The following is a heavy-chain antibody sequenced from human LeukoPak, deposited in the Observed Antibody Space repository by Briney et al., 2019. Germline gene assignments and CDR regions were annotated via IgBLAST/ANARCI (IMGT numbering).Heavy chain of an antibody. V-gene: IGHV3-9*01. J-gene: IGHJ4*02. D-gene: IGHD3-10*01. Sequence: GGSLRLSCGASGGSFGNYDMHWGRQAPGRGLEGVSGITWDSGNIGYEDSVKGRFTISRDNAKNCLYLQMNSLRAEATAPYYCAASDATGSYYRGDYWGPGTLVT. CDR1: GGSFGNYD. CDR2: ITWDSGNI. CDR3: AASDATGSYYRGDY.